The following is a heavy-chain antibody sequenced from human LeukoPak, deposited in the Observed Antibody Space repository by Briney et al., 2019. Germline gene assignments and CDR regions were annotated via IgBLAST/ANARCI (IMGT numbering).Heavy chain of an antibody. Sequence: GGSLRLSCAASGFTFDDYAMHWVRQAPGKGLEWVSGISWNSGVIGYADSVKGRFTISRDNAKNSLYLQMNSLRAEDTAVYYCAREGRVRGVIRPPRTLDYWGQGTLVTVSS. CDR3: AREGRVRGVIRPPRTLDY. D-gene: IGHD3-10*01. V-gene: IGHV3-9*01. J-gene: IGHJ4*02. CDR1: GFTFDDYA. CDR2: ISWNSGVI.